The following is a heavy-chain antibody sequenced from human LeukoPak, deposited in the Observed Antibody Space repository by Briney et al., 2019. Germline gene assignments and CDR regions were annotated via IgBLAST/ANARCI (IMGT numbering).Heavy chain of an antibody. Sequence: GGSLRLSCAASGFTFSSYAMHWVRQAPGKGLEWVAVISYDGSNKYYADSVKGRFTISRDNSKNTLYLQMNSLRAEDTAVYYCARDGSYYDFWSGYTMGYYYYGMDVWGQGTTVTVSS. J-gene: IGHJ6*02. D-gene: IGHD3-3*01. CDR1: GFTFSSYA. CDR3: ARDGSYYDFWSGYTMGYYYYGMDV. V-gene: IGHV3-30-3*01. CDR2: ISYDGSNK.